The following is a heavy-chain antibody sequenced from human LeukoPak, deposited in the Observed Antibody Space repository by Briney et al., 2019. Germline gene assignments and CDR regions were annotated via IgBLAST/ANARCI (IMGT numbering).Heavy chain of an antibody. D-gene: IGHD3-3*01. CDR1: GFNFADYA. J-gene: IGHJ4*02. V-gene: IGHV3-9*01. CDR2: INWNSNNV. CDR3: AKGRFLEWLPFDY. Sequence: GRSLRLSCAVSGFNFADYAMHWVRQAPGKGLEWVSGINWNSNNVVYADSVKGRFTVSRDNAKYSLYLQMNSLRAEDTAVYYCAKGRFLEWLPFDYWGQGTLVTVSS.